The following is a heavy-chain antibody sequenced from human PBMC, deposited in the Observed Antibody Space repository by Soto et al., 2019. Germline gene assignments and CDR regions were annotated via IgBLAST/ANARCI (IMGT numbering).Heavy chain of an antibody. J-gene: IGHJ5*02. CDR3: ARDLPPEIAAAGSGWFDP. Sequence: ASVKVSCKASGYTFTGYYMHWVRQAPGQGLEWMGWINPNSGGTNYAQKFQGRVTMTRDTSISTAYMELSRLRSDDTAVYYCARDLPPEIAAAGSGWFDPWGQGTLVTV. CDR2: INPNSGGT. CDR1: GYTFTGYY. V-gene: IGHV1-2*02. D-gene: IGHD6-13*01.